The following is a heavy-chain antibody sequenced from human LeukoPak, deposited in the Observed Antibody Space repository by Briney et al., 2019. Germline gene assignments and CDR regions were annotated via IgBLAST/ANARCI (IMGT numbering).Heavy chain of an antibody. CDR1: GGSISSYY. CDR3: ARHSPVPDI. CDR2: VHSRGTT. Sequence: SETLSLTCSVSGGSISSYYWNWIRQPPGKGLEWIGYVHSRGTTDYNPSLKSRVTISVDTPKNQFSLKLNSVTAADTAVYHCARHSPVPDIWGQGTLVTVSS. J-gene: IGHJ4*03. V-gene: IGHV4-59*08. D-gene: IGHD3-9*01.